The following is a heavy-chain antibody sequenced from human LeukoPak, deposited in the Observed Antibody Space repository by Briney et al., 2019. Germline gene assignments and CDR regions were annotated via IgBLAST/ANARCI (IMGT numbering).Heavy chain of an antibody. V-gene: IGHV1-2*02. J-gene: IGHJ6*03. CDR3: ARETAMVTFSSPYYYYMDV. CDR1: GYTFTGYY. CDR2: INPNSGGT. Sequence: ASVKVSCKASGYTFTGYYTHWVRQAPGQGLEWMGWINPNSGGTNYAQKFQGRVTMTRDTSISTAYMELSRLRSDDTAVYYCARETAMVTFSSPYYYYMDVWGKGTTVTVSS. D-gene: IGHD5-18*01.